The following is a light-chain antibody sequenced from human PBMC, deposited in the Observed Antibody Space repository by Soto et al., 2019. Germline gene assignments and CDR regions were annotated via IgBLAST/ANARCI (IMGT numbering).Light chain of an antibody. CDR1: QDIRTW. CDR3: QQANSFPLT. V-gene: IGKV1D-12*01. J-gene: IGKJ4*01. CDR2: AAS. Sequence: DIQMTQSPSSVSASVGDRVTITCRASQDIRTWLAWYQQRPGRAPKLLIYAASSLHGGVPSRFSGRGSGTECTLTLRSLQPEDFATSYCQQANSFPLTFGGGTKVEIK.